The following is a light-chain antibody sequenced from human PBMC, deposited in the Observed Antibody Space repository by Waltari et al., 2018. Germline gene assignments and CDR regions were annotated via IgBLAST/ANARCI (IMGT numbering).Light chain of an antibody. V-gene: IGKV3-11*01. CDR1: QIVSSY. CDR2: DAS. CDR3: QQRANWPLLT. Sequence: IVLTQSPATLSLSPGERATLPCRASQIVSSYLAWYQQKPGQAPRLLIYDASNRATGIPARFSGSGSGTDFTLTISSLEPEDLAVYYCQQRANWPLLTFGGGTKVEIK. J-gene: IGKJ4*01.